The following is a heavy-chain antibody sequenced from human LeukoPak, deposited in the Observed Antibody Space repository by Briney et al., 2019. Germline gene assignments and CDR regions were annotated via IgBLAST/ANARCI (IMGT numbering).Heavy chain of an antibody. V-gene: IGHV3-48*01. CDR1: GFTFSSYA. Sequence: PGGSLRLSCAASGFTFSSYAMNWVRQAPGKGLEWVSYITSSSSTIYYADSVKGRFTISRDNAKNSLFLQMNSLRADDTAVYYCARDRVPATWGQGTLVTVSS. CDR3: ARDRVPAT. J-gene: IGHJ5*02. CDR2: ITSSSSTI.